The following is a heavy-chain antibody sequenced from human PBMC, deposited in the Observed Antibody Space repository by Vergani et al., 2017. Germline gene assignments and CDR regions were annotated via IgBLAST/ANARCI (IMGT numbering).Heavy chain of an antibody. V-gene: IGHV2-5*01. J-gene: IGHJ3*01. Sequence: QITLRESGPTLVKPTQTLTLTCTFSGFSLTTGGEGVGWIRQPPGRALEWLAFVYWNDDERYSPSLKSRVTITKDPAKNEVILTMATMDPVGTATYYCVHRLGYFDWDGAFDVWGPGTMVTVSS. D-gene: IGHD3-9*01. CDR1: GFSLTTGGEG. CDR2: VYWNDDE. CDR3: VHRLGYFDWDGAFDV.